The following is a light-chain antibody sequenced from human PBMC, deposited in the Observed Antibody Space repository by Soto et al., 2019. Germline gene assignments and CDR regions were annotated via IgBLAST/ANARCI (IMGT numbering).Light chain of an antibody. J-gene: IGKJ1*01. CDR1: EYISSR. Sequence: DIQMTQSPSPLSASVGDRITITCRATEYISSRGAWDKQKPGKAPKLLLHKASSLESGVPSRFSGSGSGTEFTHTISSLQPGDFATYYCQQYNSQRTFRQETKVVIE. CDR2: KAS. CDR3: QQYNSQRT. V-gene: IGKV1-5*03.